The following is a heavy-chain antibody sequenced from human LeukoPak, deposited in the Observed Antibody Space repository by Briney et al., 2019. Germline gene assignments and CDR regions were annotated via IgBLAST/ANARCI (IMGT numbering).Heavy chain of an antibody. CDR2: ISSSGST. J-gene: IGHJ3*02. V-gene: IGHV4-38-2*02. D-gene: IGHD3-22*01. CDR1: GYSISSGYY. CDR3: ARGPYSYDSSGAFDI. Sequence: TSETLSLTCTVSGYSISSGYYWGWIRQPAGKGLEWIGRISSSGSTNYNPSLKSRVTISVDTSKNQFSLKLSSVTAADTAVYFCARGPYSYDSSGAFDIWGQGTMVTVSS.